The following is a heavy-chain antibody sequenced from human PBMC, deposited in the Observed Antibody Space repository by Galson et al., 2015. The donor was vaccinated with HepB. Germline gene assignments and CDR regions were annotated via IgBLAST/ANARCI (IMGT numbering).Heavy chain of an antibody. CDR2: TYGSESI. CDR3: ARVGYYASGRLDPDAFDF. V-gene: IGHV4-59*01. J-gene: IGHJ3*01. Sequence: SETLSLTCPVSGGSISRYYWGWIRQPPGKGLEWIGYTYGSESINFNPSLRGRVTISVDPSKNLFSLNLSSVTASDTAVYYCARVGYYASGRLDPDAFDFWGQGTLVTVSS. CDR1: GGSISRYY. D-gene: IGHD3-10*01.